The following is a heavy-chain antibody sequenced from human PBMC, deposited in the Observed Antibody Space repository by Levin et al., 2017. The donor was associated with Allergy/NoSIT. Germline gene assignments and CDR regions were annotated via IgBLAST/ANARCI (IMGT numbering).Heavy chain of an antibody. V-gene: IGHV4-39*01. Sequence: PSETLSLTCTVSGGSISSSSYYWGWIRQPPGKGLEWIGSIYYSGSTYYNPSLKSRVTISVDTSKNQFSLKLSSVTAADTAVYYCARSHSGSYLVPFVDYWGQGTLVTVSS. CDR2: IYYSGST. CDR3: ARSHSGSYLVPFVDY. D-gene: IGHD1-26*01. CDR1: GGSISSSSYY. J-gene: IGHJ4*02.